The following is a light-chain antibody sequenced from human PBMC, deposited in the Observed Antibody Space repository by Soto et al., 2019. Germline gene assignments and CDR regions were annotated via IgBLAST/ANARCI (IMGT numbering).Light chain of an antibody. CDR3: QQYNSYPVA. CDR1: QSISSW. CDR2: KAS. Sequence: DIQMTQSPATLSASLGDRVTITCRASQSISSWLAWYQQKPGQAPKLLIYKASSLASGVPSRFSGSGSGTEFTLTISSLQPDDFATYYCQQYNSYPVAFGQGTKVEIK. J-gene: IGKJ1*01. V-gene: IGKV1-5*03.